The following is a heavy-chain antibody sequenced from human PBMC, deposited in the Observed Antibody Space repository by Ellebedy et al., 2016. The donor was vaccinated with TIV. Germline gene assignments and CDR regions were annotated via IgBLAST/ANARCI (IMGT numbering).Heavy chain of an antibody. CDR1: GFTFSSHD. V-gene: IGHV3-13*01. Sequence: GESLKISCAASGFTFSSHDMHWVRQPTGKGLEWVSGITSAGDTYYLGPVKGRFIISRDSAKNSLYLQMNSLRAEDTAVYYCARATSGFDYWGQGALATVSS. CDR3: ARATSGFDY. CDR2: ITSAGDT. D-gene: IGHD5-24*01. J-gene: IGHJ4*02.